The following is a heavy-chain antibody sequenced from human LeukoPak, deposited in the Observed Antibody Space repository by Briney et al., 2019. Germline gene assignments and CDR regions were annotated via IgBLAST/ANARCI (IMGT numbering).Heavy chain of an antibody. V-gene: IGHV1-18*01. Sequence: GASVKVSCKASGYTFTDYDITWVRQAPGQGLEWMGWISANNGHTNYAQKLQGRINVTTDTSTSTSYMELRSLRSDDTAVYYCARRGLGTTQRYFEYWGQGTLVIVSS. CDR2: ISANNGHT. CDR1: GYTFTDYD. CDR3: ARRGLGTTQRYFEY. J-gene: IGHJ4*02. D-gene: IGHD1-7*01.